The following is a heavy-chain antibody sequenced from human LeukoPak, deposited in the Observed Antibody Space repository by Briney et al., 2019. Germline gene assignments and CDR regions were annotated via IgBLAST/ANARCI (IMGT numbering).Heavy chain of an antibody. CDR1: GFNFNYYG. D-gene: IGHD6-19*01. CDR2: INCSGSGCST. Sequence: GWSLRLSCAASGFNFNYYGMSWVRQAPGKELEWVSHINCSGSGCSTYYVDSVKGRFTISRHQSKNTLYLQMDSLRAEDTAIYFCAKDLSSGWYGGSFDSWGQGTLVTVSS. CDR3: AKDLSSGWYGGSFDS. V-gene: IGHV3-23*01. J-gene: IGHJ4*02.